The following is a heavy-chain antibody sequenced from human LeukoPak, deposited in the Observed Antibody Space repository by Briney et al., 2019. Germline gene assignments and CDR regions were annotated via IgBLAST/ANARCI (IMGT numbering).Heavy chain of an antibody. CDR3: AKEVSDYDFWSGYDSENWFDP. V-gene: IGHV3-23*01. Sequence: PGRSLRLSCAASGFTFSSYAMSWVRQAPGKGLEWVSAISGSGGSTYYADSVKGRFTISRDNSKNTLYLQMNSLRAEDTAVYYCAKEVSDYDFWSGYDSENWFDPWGQGTLVTVSS. D-gene: IGHD3-3*01. CDR2: ISGSGGST. J-gene: IGHJ5*02. CDR1: GFTFSSYA.